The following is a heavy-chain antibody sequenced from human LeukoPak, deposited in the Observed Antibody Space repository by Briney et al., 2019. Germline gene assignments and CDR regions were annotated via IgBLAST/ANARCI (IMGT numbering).Heavy chain of an antibody. D-gene: IGHD4-23*01. J-gene: IGHJ3*02. V-gene: IGHV1-46*01. Sequence: ASVKVSCKASGYTFTSYYMHWVRQAPGQGLEWMGIINPSGGSTSYAQKFQGRVTMTRDTSTSTVYTELSSLRSEDTAVYYCARDGGELYDAFDIWGQGTMVTVSS. CDR3: ARDGGELYDAFDI. CDR2: INPSGGST. CDR1: GYTFTSYY.